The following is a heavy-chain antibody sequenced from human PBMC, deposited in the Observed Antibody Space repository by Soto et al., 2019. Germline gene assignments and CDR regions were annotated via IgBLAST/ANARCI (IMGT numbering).Heavy chain of an antibody. V-gene: IGHV4-61*01. D-gene: IGHD7-27*01. Sequence: SETLSLTCTVSGVSVSDYSYQWSWIRLPPGKGLEWIGYISHHGFNNYNPSLKSRVTISVSTSNNQFSLNLRSVTAADTAIYYCARDYWGSIDYWGQGTPLTVSS. CDR3: ARDYWGSIDY. CDR2: ISHHGFN. CDR1: GVSVSDYSYQ. J-gene: IGHJ4*02.